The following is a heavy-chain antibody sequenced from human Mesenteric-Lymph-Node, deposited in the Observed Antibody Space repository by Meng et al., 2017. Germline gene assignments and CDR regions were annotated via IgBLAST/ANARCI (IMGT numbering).Heavy chain of an antibody. Sequence: QVQRVQSGPEGKKPGASWKGAGKASGYTFTDFGISWVRQAPGQGLEWMGWISAYNGNRDYAQKFQGRVTMTTDTSTSTTYLELRNLGSDDTAVFYCTRDLGGVPGSFFDFWGQGTLVTVSS. J-gene: IGHJ4*02. CDR3: TRDLGGVPGSFFDF. CDR1: GYTFTDFG. D-gene: IGHD6-19*01. V-gene: IGHV1-18*01. CDR2: ISAYNGNR.